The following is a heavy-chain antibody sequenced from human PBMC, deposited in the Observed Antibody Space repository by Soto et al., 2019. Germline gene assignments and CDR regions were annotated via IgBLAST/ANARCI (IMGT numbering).Heavy chain of an antibody. CDR1: GFTFSSYG. V-gene: IGHV3-30*18. CDR3: AKGDGAVVPAGEDAFDL. CDR2: ISYDGSNK. D-gene: IGHD2-2*01. J-gene: IGHJ3*01. Sequence: QVQLVESGGGVVQPGRSLRLSCAASGFTFSSYGMHWVRQAPGKGLEWVAVISYDGSNKYYADSVKGRFTISRDNSKNTLYLQMNSLRAEDTAVYYCAKGDGAVVPAGEDAFDLCGQGTMVTVSS.